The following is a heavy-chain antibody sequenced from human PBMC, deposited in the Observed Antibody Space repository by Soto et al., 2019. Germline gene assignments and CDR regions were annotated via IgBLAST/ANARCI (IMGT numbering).Heavy chain of an antibody. Sequence: SSETLSLTCTVSGGSISSGDYYWSWIRQPPGKGLEWIGYIYYSGSTYYNPSLKSRVTISVDTSKNQFSLKLSSVTAADTAVYYCARGGYCSSTSCQTWAYYGMDVWGQGTTVTVSS. CDR1: GGSISSGDYY. D-gene: IGHD2-2*01. J-gene: IGHJ6*02. CDR3: ARGGYCSSTSCQTWAYYGMDV. CDR2: IYYSGST. V-gene: IGHV4-30-4*01.